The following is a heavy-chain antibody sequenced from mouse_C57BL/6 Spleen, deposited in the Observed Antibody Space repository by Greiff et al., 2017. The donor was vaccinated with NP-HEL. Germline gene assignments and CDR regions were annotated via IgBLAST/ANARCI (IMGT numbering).Heavy chain of an antibody. D-gene: IGHD1-1*01. CDR3: ARAGIYYGSSYDY. Sequence: QVQLQQPGAELVMPGASVKLSCKASGYTFTSYWMHWVKQRPGQGLEWIGEIDPSDSYTNYNQKFKGKSTLTVDKSSSTAYMQLSSLTSEDSAVYYCARAGIYYGSSYDYWGQGTTLTVSS. CDR2: IDPSDSYT. CDR1: GYTFTSYW. V-gene: IGHV1-69*01. J-gene: IGHJ2*01.